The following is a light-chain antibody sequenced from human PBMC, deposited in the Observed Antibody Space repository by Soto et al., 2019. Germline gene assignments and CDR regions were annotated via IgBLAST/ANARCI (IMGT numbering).Light chain of an antibody. CDR1: QSVSSSY. CDR2: GAS. J-gene: IGKJ2*02. CDR3: QQYCSSWT. Sequence: EIVLTQSPGTLSLSPGERATLSCRASQSVSSSYLAWYQQKPGQAPRLLIYGASSRATGIPGRFSGSGSGTDFTLTISRLEPEDFAVYYCQQYCSSWTFGQGTKLEIK. V-gene: IGKV3-20*01.